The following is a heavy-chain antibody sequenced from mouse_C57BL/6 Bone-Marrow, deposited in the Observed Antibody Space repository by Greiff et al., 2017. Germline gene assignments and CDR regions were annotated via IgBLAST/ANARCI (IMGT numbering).Heavy chain of an antibody. CDR1: GFSLSTSGMG. CDR2: IYWDDDK. Sequence: ESGPGILQSSQTLSLTCSFSGFSLSTSGMGVSWIRQPSGKGLEWLAHIYWDDDKRYNPSLKSRLTISKDTSRNQVFLKINSVDTADTATYYCARSPSYYYGSSYCFDYWGQGTTLTVSS. CDR3: ARSPSYYYGSSYCFDY. V-gene: IGHV8-12*01. J-gene: IGHJ2*01. D-gene: IGHD1-1*01.